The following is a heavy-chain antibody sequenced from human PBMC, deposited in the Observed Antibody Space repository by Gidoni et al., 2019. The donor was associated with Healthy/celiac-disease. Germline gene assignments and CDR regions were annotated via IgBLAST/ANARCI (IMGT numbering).Heavy chain of an antibody. CDR1: GFTFSSYA. CDR3: AKAGQQLVIEAFDI. D-gene: IGHD6-13*01. CDR2: ISGSGVST. V-gene: IGHV3-23*01. Sequence: EVQLLESGGGLVQPGGSLRLAWAASGFTFSSYAMSWVRQAPGKGLEWVSAISGSGVSTYYADSVKGRFTISRDNSKNTLYLQMNSLRAEDTAVYYCAKAGQQLVIEAFDIWGQGTMVTVSS. J-gene: IGHJ3*02.